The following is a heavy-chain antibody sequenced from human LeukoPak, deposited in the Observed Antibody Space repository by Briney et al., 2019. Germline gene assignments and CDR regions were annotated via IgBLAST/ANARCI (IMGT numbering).Heavy chain of an antibody. CDR3: ARVSS. CDR2: ISSSRSTI. V-gene: IGHV3-48*01. CDR1: GFTFSSYS. Sequence: GGSLSLSCAAPGFTFSSYSMNWVRQAPGKGLEWVSYISSSRSTIYYADSVKGRFTISRDNAKNSLYLQMNSLRAEDTAVYYCARVSSWGPGTLVTVSS. D-gene: IGHD3-16*02. J-gene: IGHJ4*02.